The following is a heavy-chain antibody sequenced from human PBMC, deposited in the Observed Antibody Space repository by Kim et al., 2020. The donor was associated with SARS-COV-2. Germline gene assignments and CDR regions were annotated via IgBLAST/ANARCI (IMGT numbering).Heavy chain of an antibody. J-gene: IGHJ4*01. Sequence: SETLSLTCSVSGGSLSSYYWSWIRQSPGKGLEWLGSIYSSGTTNYNPSLKTRLTMSVDTSKTQFSLTLNSVTAADSAIYYCARVRKGYTNLGVTIAYFD. D-gene: IGHD3-3*01. V-gene: IGHV4-59*13. CDR1: GGSLSSYY. CDR2: IYSSGTT. CDR3: ARVRKGYTNLGVTIAYFD.